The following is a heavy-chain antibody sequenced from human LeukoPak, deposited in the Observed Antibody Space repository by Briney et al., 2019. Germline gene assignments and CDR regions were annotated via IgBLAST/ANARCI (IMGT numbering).Heavy chain of an antibody. J-gene: IGHJ3*02. Sequence: GGSLRLSCAGSGFTFNTYWMSWVRQAPGKGLEWVANIKLDGSEKYYVDSVKGRFTISRDNAKNSLYLQVNSLRVEDTAVYYCARDLRTQDFWSGGAFDISGQGTMVTVYS. CDR1: GFTFNTYW. CDR2: IKLDGSEK. D-gene: IGHD3-3*01. V-gene: IGHV3-7*01. CDR3: ARDLRTQDFWSGGAFDI.